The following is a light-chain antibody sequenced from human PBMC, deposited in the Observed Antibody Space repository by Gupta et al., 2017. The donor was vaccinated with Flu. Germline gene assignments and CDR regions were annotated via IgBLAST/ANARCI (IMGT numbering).Light chain of an antibody. J-gene: IGLJ2*01. Sequence: LGKTSSITGGGKNIENRNGHRHQHKPGQARLLVIYRDSSRTAGIPERFSGSNSGNTATLTISGAQAGDEDDYYCQVWDSSTGVFGGGTKLTVL. CDR3: QVWDSSTGV. CDR2: RDS. CDR1: NIENRN. V-gene: IGLV3-9*01.